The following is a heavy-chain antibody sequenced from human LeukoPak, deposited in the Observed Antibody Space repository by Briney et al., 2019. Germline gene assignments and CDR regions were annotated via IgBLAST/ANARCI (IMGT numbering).Heavy chain of an antibody. Sequence: GWSLRLSCAASGFTFSSYDMNWVRQAPGKGLEWVSSISGSSSYIYYADSVKGRFTISRDNARNSLYLQMNSLRAEDTAVYYCTRDHELYCSGGSCSRMDVWGKGTTVTISS. D-gene: IGHD2-15*01. CDR3: TRDHELYCSGGSCSRMDV. CDR2: ISGSSSYI. V-gene: IGHV3-21*01. J-gene: IGHJ6*03. CDR1: GFTFSSYD.